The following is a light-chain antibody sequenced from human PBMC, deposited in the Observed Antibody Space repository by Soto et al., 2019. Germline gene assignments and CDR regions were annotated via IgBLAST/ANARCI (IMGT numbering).Light chain of an antibody. Sequence: DIVMTQAPLSLPVTPVAPASISCRSRRSLFYRDDGNTYLDWSLKKPGQSPLLRIYALSYRASGVRDRFGGSGSATDFTLNISRVEAEDVGVYYCMQRIDVPFAFGPGTRVHIK. V-gene: IGKV2-40*01. J-gene: IGKJ3*01. CDR2: ALS. CDR1: RSLFYRDDGNTY. CDR3: MQRIDVPFA.